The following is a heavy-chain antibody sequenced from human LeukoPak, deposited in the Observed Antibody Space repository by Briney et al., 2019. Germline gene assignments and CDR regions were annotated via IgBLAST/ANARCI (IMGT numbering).Heavy chain of an antibody. CDR2: ISSSSSTI. Sequence: PGGSLRLSCAASGFTFSSYSMNWVRQAPGKGLEWVSYISSSSSTIYYADSVKGRFTISRDNAKNSLYLQMNSLRAEDTAVYYCASTPVLAYCGGDCYSFDYWGQGTLVTVSS. V-gene: IGHV3-48*01. CDR3: ASTPVLAYCGGDCYSFDY. J-gene: IGHJ4*02. CDR1: GFTFSSYS. D-gene: IGHD2-21*01.